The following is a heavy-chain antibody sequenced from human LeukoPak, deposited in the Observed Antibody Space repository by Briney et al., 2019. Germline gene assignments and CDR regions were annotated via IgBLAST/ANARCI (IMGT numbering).Heavy chain of an antibody. CDR1: GGSISSHY. Sequence: SETLSLTCTVSGGSISSHYWSWIRQPPGKGLEWIGYIYYSGSTNYNPSLKSRVTISVDTSKNQFSLKLSSVTAADTAVYYCARDYLGVFDYWGQGTLVTVSS. CDR3: ARDYLGVFDY. V-gene: IGHV4-59*11. J-gene: IGHJ4*02. CDR2: IYYSGST. D-gene: IGHD3-10*01.